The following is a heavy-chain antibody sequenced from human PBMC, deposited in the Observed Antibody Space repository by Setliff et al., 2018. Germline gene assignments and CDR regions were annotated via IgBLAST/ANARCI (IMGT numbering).Heavy chain of an antibody. CDR2: ISGYGSRT. CDR1: GFTFSSYA. Sequence: GGSLRLSCAASGFTFSSYAMTWVRQAPGKGLEWVSGISGYGSRTYYADSVKGRSTISRDNSQNTMYLRMNSLRAEDTAVYYCIRDTSGRDAFDIWGQGTMVTVSS. D-gene: IGHD6-19*01. J-gene: IGHJ3*02. CDR3: IRDTSGRDAFDI. V-gene: IGHV3-23*01.